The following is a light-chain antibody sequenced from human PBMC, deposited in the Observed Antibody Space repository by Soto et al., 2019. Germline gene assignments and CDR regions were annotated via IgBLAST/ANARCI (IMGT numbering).Light chain of an antibody. V-gene: IGKV1-27*01. Sequence: DIQVNQSPSSLSASLGDRVTITCRANQAIGAYVPWFQQQQGKVPKLLIYTASAFQSGVTSRFSARRSGTNFTLTISSLQPEDIATEYCLKSNSPPLTFGGGTKVVI. CDR3: LKSNSPPLT. CDR1: QAIGAY. CDR2: TAS. J-gene: IGKJ4*01.